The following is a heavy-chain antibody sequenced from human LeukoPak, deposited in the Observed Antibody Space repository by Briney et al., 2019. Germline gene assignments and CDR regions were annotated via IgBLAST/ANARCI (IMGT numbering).Heavy chain of an antibody. CDR2: TSNGGSNK. D-gene: IGHD3-9*01. J-gene: IGHJ4*02. CDR1: GFTFSNYG. Sequence: PGGSLRLSCAASGFTFSNYGMHWVRQAPGKGLEWVAVTSNGGSNKYYADSVKGRFTISRDNSKNTLYLYMNSLKTEDTAVYYCAKDLTTYYYFDYWGQGTLVTVSS. V-gene: IGHV3-30*18. CDR3: AKDLTTYYYFDY.